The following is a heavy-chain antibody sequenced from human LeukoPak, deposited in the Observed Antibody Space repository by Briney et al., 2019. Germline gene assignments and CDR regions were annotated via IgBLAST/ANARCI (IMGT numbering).Heavy chain of an antibody. V-gene: IGHV4-4*02. CDR2: ISLTGET. CDR1: AGSIRSTNC. J-gene: IGHJ4*02. Sequence: SETLSLTCGVCAGSIRSTNCWSWVRQPPGQGLEWIGEISLTGETNYNPSLNGRVTMSLDGSRNQLSLTLASVTAADTAIYYCSGESGAFCPFGYWGQGTLVIVPP. D-gene: IGHD1-26*01. CDR3: SGESGAFCPFGY.